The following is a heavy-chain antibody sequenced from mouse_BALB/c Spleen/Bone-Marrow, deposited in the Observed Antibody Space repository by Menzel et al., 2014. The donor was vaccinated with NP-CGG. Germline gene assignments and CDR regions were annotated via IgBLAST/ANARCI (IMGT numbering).Heavy chain of an antibody. D-gene: IGHD1-1*01. CDR2: IWRGGST. J-gene: IGHJ1*01. Sequence: GVHWVRQSPGKGLEWLGVIWRGGSTDYNEAFMSRLSITKDNSKSQVFFKMNSLQGDDTAIYYCAEGGITTVWYFDVWGAGTTVTVSS. CDR3: AEGGITTVWYFDV. V-gene: IGHV2-5*01. CDR1: G.